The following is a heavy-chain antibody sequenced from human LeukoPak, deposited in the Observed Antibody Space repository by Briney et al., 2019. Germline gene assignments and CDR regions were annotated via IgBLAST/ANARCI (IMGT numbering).Heavy chain of an antibody. CDR3: ARSPTVNYYNYMDV. J-gene: IGHJ6*03. CDR1: GGSFSGYY. CDR2: INHSGST. D-gene: IGHD4-11*01. V-gene: IGHV4-34*01. Sequence: SETLSLTCAVYGGSFSGYYWSWIRQPPGKGLEWIGEINHSGSTNYNPSLKSRVTISVDTSKNQFSLRLSSVTAADTAVYYCARSPTVNYYNYMDVWGKGTTVTVSS.